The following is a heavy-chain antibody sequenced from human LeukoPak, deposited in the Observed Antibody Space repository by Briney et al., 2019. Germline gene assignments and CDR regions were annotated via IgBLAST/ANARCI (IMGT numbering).Heavy chain of an antibody. CDR3: ATGAQQLGY. CDR2: IKQEGSEK. Sequence: GVSLRLSCVASGFTYSGYRMMCLPHAPGEGREGVANIKQEGSEKQYVDPVKGRFTISRDNAKNSLYVQMNSLRAEDRGMYYCATGAQQLGYWGQGTLVTVSS. CDR1: GFTYSGYR. J-gene: IGHJ4*02. D-gene: IGHD6-13*01. V-gene: IGHV3-7*03.